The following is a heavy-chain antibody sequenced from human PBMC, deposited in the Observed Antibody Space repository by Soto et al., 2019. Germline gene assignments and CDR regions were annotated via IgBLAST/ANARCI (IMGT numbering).Heavy chain of an antibody. CDR1: GFTFSSYS. CDR2: ISSSSSTI. V-gene: IGHV3-48*01. Sequence: EVQLVESGGGLVQPGGSLRLSCAASGFTFSSYSMNWVRQAPGKGLEWVSYISSSSSTIYYADSVKGRFTISRDNAKNSLYLQMNSLRAEDTAVYYCAREVVGAMYYWGQGTLVTVSS. D-gene: IGHD1-26*01. CDR3: AREVVGAMYY. J-gene: IGHJ4*02.